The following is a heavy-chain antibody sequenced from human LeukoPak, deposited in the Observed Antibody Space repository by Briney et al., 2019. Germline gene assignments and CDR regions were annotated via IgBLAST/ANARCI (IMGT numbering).Heavy chain of an antibody. CDR3: ARGGSSSPLDY. Sequence: SETLSLTCTVSGGSITSYYWSWIRQPPGKGLEGIGYIYYSGSTNYNSSVKSRVTISVDTSKNQFSLRLSSVTAADTAVYYCARGGSSSPLDYWGQGTLVTVSS. D-gene: IGHD6-6*01. J-gene: IGHJ4*02. CDR2: IYYSGST. V-gene: IGHV4-59*01. CDR1: GGSITSYY.